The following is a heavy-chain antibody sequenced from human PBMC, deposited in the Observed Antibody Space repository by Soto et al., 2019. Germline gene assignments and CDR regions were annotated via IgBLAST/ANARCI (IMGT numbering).Heavy chain of an antibody. CDR1: GGSISSYY. D-gene: IGHD6-13*01. CDR2: IYYSGST. V-gene: IGHV4-59*08. Sequence: SETLSLTCTVSGGSISSYYWSWIRQPPGKGLEWIGYIYYSGSTNYNPSLKSRVTISVDTSKNQFSLKLSSVTAADTAVYYCARQGSSWYVYSPDWFDPWGQGTLVTVSS. J-gene: IGHJ5*02. CDR3: ARQGSSWYVYSPDWFDP.